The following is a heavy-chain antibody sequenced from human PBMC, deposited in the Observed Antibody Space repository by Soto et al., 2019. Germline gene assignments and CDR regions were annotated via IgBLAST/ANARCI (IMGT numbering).Heavy chain of an antibody. D-gene: IGHD2-15*01. CDR3: VRVIVVVPGTGWFDP. J-gene: IGHJ5*02. CDR2: ISYDGSDK. V-gene: IGHV3-30*03. CDR1: GFTFSSYH. Sequence: QVQLVESGGGVVQPGTSLRLSCAASGFTFSSYHMHWVRQAPGKGLEWVALISYDGSDKYYADSVKGRFIISRDNSKDTLSLQMNGRRAEDTAVYYCVRVIVVVPGTGWFDPWGQGTLVTVSS.